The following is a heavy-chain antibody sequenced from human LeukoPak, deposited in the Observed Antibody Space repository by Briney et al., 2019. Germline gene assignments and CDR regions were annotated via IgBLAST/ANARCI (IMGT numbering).Heavy chain of an antibody. V-gene: IGHV1-2*02. CDR1: GYTFTDYY. Sequence: ASVKVSCNASGYTFTDYYMHWVRQAPGQGLEWMGWINPNIGGTNYAQKFQGRVTMTRDTSISTAYMELSRLRSDDTAVYYCARIGRYDYVWGSYRHWGQGTLVTVSS. J-gene: IGHJ4*02. CDR3: ARIGRYDYVWGSYRH. D-gene: IGHD3-16*02. CDR2: INPNIGGT.